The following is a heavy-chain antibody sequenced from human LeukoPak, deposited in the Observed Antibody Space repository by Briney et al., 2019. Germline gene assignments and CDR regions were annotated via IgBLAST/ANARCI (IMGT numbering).Heavy chain of an antibody. CDR2: MDPTGSQK. Sequence: GGSLRLSCADSQFTFNGSWMNWARQAPGKGLEWVANMDPTGSQKRYVDSVRGRFTISRDNPGASLYLDMHSLRAEDTAIYYCAIWTSGNYWGQGTLVTVSS. CDR3: AIWTSGNY. J-gene: IGHJ4*02. CDR1: QFTFNGSW. V-gene: IGHV3-7*01. D-gene: IGHD1-1*01.